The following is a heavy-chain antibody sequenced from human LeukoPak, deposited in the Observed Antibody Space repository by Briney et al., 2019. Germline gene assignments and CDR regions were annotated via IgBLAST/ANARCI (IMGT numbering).Heavy chain of an antibody. J-gene: IGHJ4*02. V-gene: IGHV3-30-3*01. Sequence: GGSLRLSCAASGFTFSSYAMHWVRQAPGKGLEWVAVISYDGSNKYYADSVKGRFTISRDNSKNTLYLQMNSLRAEDTAVYYCARDRPYYYDSSGYYYWGQGTLVTVSP. CDR2: ISYDGSNK. D-gene: IGHD3-22*01. CDR1: GFTFSSYA. CDR3: ARDRPYYYDSSGYYY.